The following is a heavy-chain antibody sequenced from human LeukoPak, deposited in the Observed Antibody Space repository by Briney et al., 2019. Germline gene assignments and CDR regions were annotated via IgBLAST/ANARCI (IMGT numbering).Heavy chain of an antibody. CDR1: GGSISSYY. CDR3: AREGGIAAAGIFDY. V-gene: IGHV4-59*01. CDR2: TYYSGST. D-gene: IGHD6-13*01. Sequence: SETLSLTCTVSGGSISSYYWSWIRQPPGKGLEWIGYTYYSGSTNYNPSLKSRVTISVDTSKNQFSLKLSSVTAADTAVYYCAREGGIAAAGIFDYWGQGTLVTVSS. J-gene: IGHJ4*02.